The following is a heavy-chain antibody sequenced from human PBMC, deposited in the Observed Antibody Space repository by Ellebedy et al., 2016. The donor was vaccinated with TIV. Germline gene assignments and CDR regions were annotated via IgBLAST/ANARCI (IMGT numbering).Heavy chain of an antibody. Sequence: SETLSLTCAVYGGSFSGHSWRWIRQPPGKGLEWIGAINHRGSTSYNRSLRSRVTISIDTSRHQFSLRLSAVTAADTAVYYCARGNFQDVDLDHWYFDLWGRGTLVTVSS. CDR3: ARGNFQDVDLDHWYFDL. CDR1: GGSFSGHS. J-gene: IGHJ2*01. D-gene: IGHD1-20*01. V-gene: IGHV4-34*01. CDR2: INHRGST.